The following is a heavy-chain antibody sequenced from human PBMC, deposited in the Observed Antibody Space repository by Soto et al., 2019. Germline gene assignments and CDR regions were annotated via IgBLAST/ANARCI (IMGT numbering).Heavy chain of an antibody. D-gene: IGHD2-21*01. CDR2: IYYSGST. Sequence: SETLSLTCTVSGGSISSGGYYWSWIRQHPGKGLEWIGYIYYSGSTYYNPSLKSRVTISVDTSKNQFSLKLSSVTAADTAVYYCASSDPTYLTYYYYMDVWGKGTTVTVSS. CDR3: ASSDPTYLTYYYYMDV. V-gene: IGHV4-31*03. CDR1: GGSISSGGYY. J-gene: IGHJ6*03.